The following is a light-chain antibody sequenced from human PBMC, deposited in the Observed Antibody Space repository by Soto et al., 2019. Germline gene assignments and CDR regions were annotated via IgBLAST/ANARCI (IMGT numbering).Light chain of an antibody. CDR1: QTIGEF. CDR3: QQSYTTPPT. J-gene: IGKJ4*01. V-gene: IGKV1-39*01. Sequence: DIQMTQSPSSLSASVGDGVTITCRASQTIGEFLNWYHQKPGKAPNLLIYGASNLQSGVPSRFSGSGSGTEFTLTISSLQPEDFATYYCQQSYTTPPTFGGGTKVEIK. CDR2: GAS.